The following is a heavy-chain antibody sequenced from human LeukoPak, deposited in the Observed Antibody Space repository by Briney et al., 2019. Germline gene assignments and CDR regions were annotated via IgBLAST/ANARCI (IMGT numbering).Heavy chain of an antibody. J-gene: IGHJ6*02. V-gene: IGHV3-30*18. CDR1: GFTFSSYG. CDR3: AKGGIAAAAGVYYYGMDV. CDR2: ISYDGSNK. Sequence: GGSLRLSCAASGFTFSSYGMHWVRQAPGKGLEWVAVISYDGSNKYYADSVKRRFTISRDNSKNTLYLRMNSLRAADTAVYYCAKGGIAAAAGVYYYGMDVWGQGAPVTVSS. D-gene: IGHD6-13*01.